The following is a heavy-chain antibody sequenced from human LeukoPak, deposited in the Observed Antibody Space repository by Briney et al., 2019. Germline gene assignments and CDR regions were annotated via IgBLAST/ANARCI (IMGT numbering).Heavy chain of an antibody. J-gene: IGHJ4*02. D-gene: IGHD6-6*01. CDR3: TRVDQLRRGFDY. CDR2: IRSKAYGGTT. V-gene: IGHV3-49*04. Sequence: PGRSLRLSCTASGFTFGDYAMSWVRQAPGKGLEWVGFIRSKAYGGTTEYAASVKGRFTISRDDSKSIAYLQMNSLKTEDTAVYYCTRVDQLRRGFDYWGQGTLVTVSS. CDR1: GFTFGDYA.